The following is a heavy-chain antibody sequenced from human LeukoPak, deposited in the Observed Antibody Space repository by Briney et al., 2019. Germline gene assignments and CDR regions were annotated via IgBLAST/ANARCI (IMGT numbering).Heavy chain of an antibody. CDR3: AREGYSSSHYYFDY. CDR1: GGSFSGYY. D-gene: IGHD6-13*01. J-gene: IGHJ4*02. Sequence: SETLSLTCAVYGGSFSGYYWSWIRLPPGKGLEWIGEINHSGNTNYNPSLKSRVTISVDTSKNQFSLKLSSVTAADTAVYYCAREGYSSSHYYFDYWGQGTLVTVSS. CDR2: INHSGNT. V-gene: IGHV4-34*01.